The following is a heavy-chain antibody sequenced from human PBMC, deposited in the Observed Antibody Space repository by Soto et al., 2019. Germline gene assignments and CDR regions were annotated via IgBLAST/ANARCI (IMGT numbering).Heavy chain of an antibody. Sequence: KPSETLSLTCTVSGGSTSSDNYWSWIRQPPGKGLEWIGHIYYSGNTDYNPSLKSRFAISIDTSKNQFSLKLSSVTAADTAVYFCAREGGESSDGLYYFDSWGQGSLVTVSS. CDR3: AREGGESSDGLYYFDS. V-gene: IGHV4-30-4*01. CDR2: IYYSGNT. J-gene: IGHJ4*02. CDR1: GGSTSSDNY. D-gene: IGHD3-16*01.